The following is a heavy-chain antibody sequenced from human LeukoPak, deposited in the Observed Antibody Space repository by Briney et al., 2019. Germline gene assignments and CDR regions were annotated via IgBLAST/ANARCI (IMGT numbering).Heavy chain of an antibody. CDR3: ARRTAAGPYFDY. CDR2: INNSGST. D-gene: IGHD6-13*01. J-gene: IGHJ4*02. CDR1: GGSLSGYY. V-gene: IGHV4-34*01. Sequence: SGTLSLTRAVSGGSLSGYYWSSIRQPPGRGLEWIGEINNSGSTNYNPALRSRVTISVDASKNQFSLKLSSVTAADTVVYYCARRTAAGPYFDYWGQGTLVTVSS.